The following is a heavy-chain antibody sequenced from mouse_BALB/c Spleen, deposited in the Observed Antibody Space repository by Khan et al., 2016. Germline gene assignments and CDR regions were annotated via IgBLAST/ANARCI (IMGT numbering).Heavy chain of an antibody. D-gene: IGHD2-1*01. J-gene: IGHJ2*01. CDR1: GFNIKDYY. CDR2: IDPENGAT. CDR3: NAIYYGNYIYFDY. V-gene: IGHV14-4*02. Sequence: VQLKQSGAELVRSGASVRLSCTASGFNIKDYYIHWVKQRPEQGLEWIGWIDPENGATEYAPKFQGKATMTADKSSNTAYLQLSMLTSEYTAFYYCNAIYYGNYIYFDYWGQGTTLTVSS.